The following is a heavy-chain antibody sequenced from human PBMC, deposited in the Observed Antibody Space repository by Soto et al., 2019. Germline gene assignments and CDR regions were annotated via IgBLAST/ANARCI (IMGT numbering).Heavy chain of an antibody. Sequence: SETLSLTCTVSGGSISSSSYYWGWIRQHPGKGLEWIGYIYYSGSTYYNPSLKSRVTISVDTSKNQFSLSLTSVTAADTAVYYCAREYTYGSNFFDCWGQGALVTVSS. V-gene: IGHV4-31*03. CDR2: IYYSGST. D-gene: IGHD5-18*01. J-gene: IGHJ4*02. CDR3: AREYTYGSNFFDC. CDR1: GGSISSSSYY.